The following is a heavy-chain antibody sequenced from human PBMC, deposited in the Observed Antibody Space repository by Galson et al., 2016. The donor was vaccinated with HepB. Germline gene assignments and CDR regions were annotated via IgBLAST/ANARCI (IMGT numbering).Heavy chain of an antibody. V-gene: IGHV5-51*01. J-gene: IGHJ4*02. CDR2: IWPGDSDT. D-gene: IGHD2-2*01. CDR3: ARGGEDTSMPYY. Sequence: QSGAEVKKPGESLEISCKVSGSSFIRYWIGWVRQMPGKGLESMGIIWPGDSDTRYSPSFQGQVSISADKSISIVYLQWSSLKAPDTAMYYCARGGEDTSMPYYWGQGTLVTVSS. CDR1: GSSFIRYW.